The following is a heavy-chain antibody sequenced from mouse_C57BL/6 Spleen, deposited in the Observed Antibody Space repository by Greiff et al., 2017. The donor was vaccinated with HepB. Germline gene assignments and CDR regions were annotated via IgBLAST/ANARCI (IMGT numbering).Heavy chain of an antibody. Sequence: EVQLVESGGGLVKPGGSLKLSCAASGFTFSDYGMHWVRQAPEKGLEWVAYISSGSSTIYYADTVKGRFTISRDNAKKTLFLQMTSLRSEDTAMYYCARMNYGNYGAMDYWGQGTSVTVSS. D-gene: IGHD2-1*01. J-gene: IGHJ4*01. CDR1: GFTFSDYG. CDR3: ARMNYGNYGAMDY. V-gene: IGHV5-17*01. CDR2: ISSGSSTI.